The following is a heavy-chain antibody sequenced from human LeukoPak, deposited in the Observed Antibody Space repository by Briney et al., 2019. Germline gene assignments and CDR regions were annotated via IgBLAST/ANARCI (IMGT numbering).Heavy chain of an antibody. CDR2: IYTSGST. CDR1: GGSISSYY. Sequence: SETLSLTCTVSGGSISSYYWSWIRQPAGKGLEWIGRIYTSGSTNYNPSLKSRVTISVDTSKNQFSLKLSSVTAADTAVYYCARVRSGSYYYYFDYWGQGTLVTVSS. CDR3: ARVRSGSYYYYFDY. D-gene: IGHD3-10*01. V-gene: IGHV4-4*07. J-gene: IGHJ4*02.